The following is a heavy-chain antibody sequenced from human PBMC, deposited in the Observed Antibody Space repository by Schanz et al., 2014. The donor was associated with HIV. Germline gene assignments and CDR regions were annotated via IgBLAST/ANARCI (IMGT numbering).Heavy chain of an antibody. V-gene: IGHV3-30*18. CDR2: ISYDGSNK. CDR3: AKDAGGAMDV. CDR1: GSILNGYS. J-gene: IGHJ6*02. Sequence: VQLLESGGGLVKPGESLTLSCTTSGSILNGYSMNWVRQAPGKGLEWVAVISYDGSNKYYGDSSKGRFTISRDNSKNTLYLQMNSLRPEDTAVYYCAKDAGGAMDVWGQGTTVTVSS. D-gene: IGHD3-16*01.